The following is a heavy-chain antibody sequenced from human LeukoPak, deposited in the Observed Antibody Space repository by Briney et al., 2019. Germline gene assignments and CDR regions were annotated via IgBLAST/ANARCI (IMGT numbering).Heavy chain of an antibody. CDR3: ARSVYYRGGDCEY. CDR2: NNTGETDT. CDR1: GYSFTIYW. Sequence: PGESLKISCKGSGYSFTIYWFSWLRQLPAKGLEWWGVNNTGETDTRYGASLQGQVTISADNSMNTAFLQWSSLRASDTAMYYCARSVYYRGGDCEYCRQGNRVTVSA. D-gene: IGHD3-10*01. J-gene: IGHJ4*02. V-gene: IGHV5-51*01.